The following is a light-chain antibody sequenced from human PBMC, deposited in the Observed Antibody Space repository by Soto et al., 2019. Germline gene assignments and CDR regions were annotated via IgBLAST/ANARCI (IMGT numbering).Light chain of an antibody. Sequence: QSVLTQPPSASGSPGQSVTISSTGTSSDVGNHNYVSWYQQHPGKAPKLMIYEVTKRPSGVPDRFSGSKSGNTASLTVSGLQAEDEADYYFISYASSDNLVVGGGTKLTVL. CDR3: ISYASSDNLV. CDR1: SSDVGNHNY. J-gene: IGLJ2*01. CDR2: EVT. V-gene: IGLV2-8*01.